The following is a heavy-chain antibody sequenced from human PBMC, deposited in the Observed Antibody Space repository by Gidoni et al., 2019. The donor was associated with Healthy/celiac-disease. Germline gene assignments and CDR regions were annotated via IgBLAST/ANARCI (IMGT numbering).Heavy chain of an antibody. CDR3: ARSYNDAFDI. Sequence: EVQLVQSGAEGKKPGESLKIACKGYGYSFTSYWIGWVRQMPGKGLEWRGIIYPGDSDTRYSPSFQGQVTISAAKSISTASLQWSSLKASDTAMYYCARSYNDAFDIWGQGTMVTVSS. CDR1: GYSFTSYW. J-gene: IGHJ3*02. CDR2: IYPGDSDT. D-gene: IGHD1-1*01. V-gene: IGHV5-51*01.